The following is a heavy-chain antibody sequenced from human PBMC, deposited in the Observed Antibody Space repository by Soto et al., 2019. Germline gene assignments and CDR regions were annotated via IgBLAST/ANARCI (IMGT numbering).Heavy chain of an antibody. CDR3: ARGPGGYYDY. Sequence: EMQLVETGGGLVQPGGSLRLSCAASGFSVINSYMTWVRLAPGMGLEWVSVIYSGGETLYADSVKGRFTISRDNSKNSLYLQMNSLRAEDTALYYCARGPGGYYDYWGQGNLVTVS. J-gene: IGHJ4*02. CDR2: IYSGGET. V-gene: IGHV3-53*02. CDR1: GFSVINSY. D-gene: IGHD3-22*01.